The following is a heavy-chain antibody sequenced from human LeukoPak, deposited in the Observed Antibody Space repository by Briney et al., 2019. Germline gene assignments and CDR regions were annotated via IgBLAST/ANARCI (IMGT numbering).Heavy chain of an antibody. CDR3: ASVSFYSYPS. Sequence: SETLSLTCTVSGGSISSGGYYWSWIRQPPGKGLEWIGYIYHSGSTYYNPSLKSRVTISVDRSKNQFSLKLSSVTAADTAVYYCASVSFYSYPSWGQGTLVTVSS. V-gene: IGHV4-30-2*01. D-gene: IGHD2-15*01. J-gene: IGHJ4*02. CDR2: IYHSGST. CDR1: GGSISSGGYY.